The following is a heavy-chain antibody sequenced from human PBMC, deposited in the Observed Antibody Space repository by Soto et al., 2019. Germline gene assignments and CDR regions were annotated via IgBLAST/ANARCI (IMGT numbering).Heavy chain of an antibody. D-gene: IGHD3-3*01. Sequence: SETLSLTCTVSGASVSSSTYYWGWVRQPPGKGLEWIGSVYRTGGTYYSPSLKSRVAISVDPSKKHLSLNLESVTAADTVVYFCFNRTYFSFDYLVQCTLVT. CDR2: VYRTGGT. CDR3: FNRTYFSFDY. V-gene: IGHV4-39*02. J-gene: IGHJ4*02. CDR1: GASVSSSTYY.